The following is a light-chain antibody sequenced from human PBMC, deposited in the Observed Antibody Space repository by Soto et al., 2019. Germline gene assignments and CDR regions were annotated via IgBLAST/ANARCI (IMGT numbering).Light chain of an antibody. CDR2: GAS. J-gene: IGKJ2*01. CDR3: QQYGSSPRT. CDR1: QSVTSNF. V-gene: IGKV3-20*01. Sequence: EIVLTQSPGTLSLSPGERATLSCRASQSVTSNFLAWYQQKPGQTPRLFIYGASSRTTGVPDRFSGSGSGTDFTLTISRLEPEDFAVYYRQQYGSSPRTFGQGTKLEIK.